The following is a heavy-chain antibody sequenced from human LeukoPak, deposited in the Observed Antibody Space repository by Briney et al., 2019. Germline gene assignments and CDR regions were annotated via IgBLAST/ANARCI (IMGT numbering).Heavy chain of an antibody. J-gene: IGHJ4*02. CDR1: GGTFSSYA. V-gene: IGHV1-69*15. CDR3: ARAGAGYCSSTSCFPFAY. CDR2: IIPIFGTA. Sequence: SVKVSCKASGGTFSSYAISWVRQAPGQGLEWMGRIIPIFGTANYAQKFQGRVTITADESTSTAYMELSSLGSEDTAVYYCARAGAGYCSSTSCFPFAYWGQGTLVTVSS. D-gene: IGHD2-2*01.